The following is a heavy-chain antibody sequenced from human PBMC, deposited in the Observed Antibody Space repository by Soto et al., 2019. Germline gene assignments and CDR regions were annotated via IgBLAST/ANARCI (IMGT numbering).Heavy chain of an antibody. J-gene: IGHJ3*01. D-gene: IGHD3-22*01. CDR1: GFSFGRYG. CDR3: SKAMIGSYDSDAFDV. CDR2: ISYDESTT. Sequence: GGSLRLSCAASGFSFGRYGIHWVRQAPGKGLEWVAVISYDESTTFYADSVKGRFTISRDNSKNTLFLQMNSLRPEDTAVYYCSKAMIGSYDSDAFDVWGQGTMVTVSS. V-gene: IGHV3-30*18.